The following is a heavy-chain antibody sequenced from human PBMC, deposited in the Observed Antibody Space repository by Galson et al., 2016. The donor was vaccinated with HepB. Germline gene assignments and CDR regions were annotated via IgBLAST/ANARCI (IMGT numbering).Heavy chain of an antibody. Sequence: SETLSLTCAVSGGSISSKNWWTWVRQSPGKGLEWIAEIYHNGGTNYNPSLKSRVTISLDKSKNQFSLKVNSVTAADTAVYYCARDKGETAPEYGGYGTFDYWGQGILVTVSS. CDR1: GGSISSKNW. CDR3: ARDKGETAPEYGGYGTFDY. V-gene: IGHV4-4*02. J-gene: IGHJ4*02. D-gene: IGHD5-12*01. CDR2: IYHNGGT.